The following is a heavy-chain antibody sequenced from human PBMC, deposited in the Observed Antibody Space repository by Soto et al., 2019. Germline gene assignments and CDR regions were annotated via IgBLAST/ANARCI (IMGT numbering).Heavy chain of an antibody. V-gene: IGHV4-59*01. CDR3: ARDXGYCSGGSCYTWNWFDP. CDR2: IYYSGST. CDR1: GGSISSYY. D-gene: IGHD2-15*01. J-gene: IGHJ5*02. Sequence: PSETLSLTCTVSGGSISSYYWSWIRQPPGKGLEWIGYIYYSGSTNYNPSLKSRVTISVDTSKNQFSLKLSSVTAADTAVYYCARDXGYCSGGSCYTWNWFDPWGQGTLVTVSS.